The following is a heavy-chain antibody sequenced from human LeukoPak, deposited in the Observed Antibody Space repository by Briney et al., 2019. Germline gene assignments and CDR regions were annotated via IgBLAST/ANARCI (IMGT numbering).Heavy chain of an antibody. CDR1: GGSISSYY. CDR2: IYYSGST. CDR3: ARHTLVAASSFDY. Sequence: SETLSLTCTVSGGSISSYYWSWIRQPPGKGLEWIGYIYYSGSTNYNPSLKSRVTISVDTSKNQFSLNLSSVTAADTAVYYCARHTLVAASSFDYWGRGTLVTVSS. D-gene: IGHD2-15*01. J-gene: IGHJ4*02. V-gene: IGHV4-59*08.